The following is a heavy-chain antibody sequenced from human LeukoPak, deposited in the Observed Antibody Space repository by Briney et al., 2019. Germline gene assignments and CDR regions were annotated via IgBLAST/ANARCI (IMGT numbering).Heavy chain of an antibody. V-gene: IGHV3-11*03. CDR1: GFTFSDYY. CDR2: ISGSSIYT. CDR3: ASGGYQQPYGY. J-gene: IGHJ4*02. D-gene: IGHD2-15*01. Sequence: GGSLRLSCAASGFTFSDYYMSWIRQAPGKGLGWVSYISGSSIYTHYADSVKGRFTISRDNAKNSLYLQVNSLRVEDTAVYYCASGGYQQPYGYWGQGTLVTVSS.